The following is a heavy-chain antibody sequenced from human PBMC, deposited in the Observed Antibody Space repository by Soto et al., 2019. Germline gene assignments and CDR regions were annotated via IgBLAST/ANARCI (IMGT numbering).Heavy chain of an antibody. V-gene: IGHV4-59*01. CDR2: IYYSGST. J-gene: IGHJ4*02. D-gene: IGHD1-26*01. CDR1: SGSISSYY. Sequence: SETLSLTCTASSGSISSYYWSWIRQPPGKGLEWIGYIYYSGSTNYNPALKSRVTISVDTSKNQFSLKLSSVTAAGTAVYYCASYYRDFVYWGQGTLVTVSS. CDR3: ASYYRDFVY.